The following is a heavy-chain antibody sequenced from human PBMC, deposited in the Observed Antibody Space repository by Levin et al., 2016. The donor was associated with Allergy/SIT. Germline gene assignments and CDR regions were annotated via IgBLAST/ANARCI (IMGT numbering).Heavy chain of an antibody. J-gene: IGHJ4*02. V-gene: IGHV5-51*01. Sequence: GGSLRLSCKASGYSFTTYYIAWVRQMPGKGLEWMGIIYPGDSETRYSPSFQGQVTMSIDKSINTAYLQWYNLQASDTAMYFCARLLQLPSRMFDFWGQGTLVSVSS. CDR3: ARLLQLPSRMFDF. CDR1: GYSFTTYY. CDR2: IYPGDSET. D-gene: IGHD2-2*01.